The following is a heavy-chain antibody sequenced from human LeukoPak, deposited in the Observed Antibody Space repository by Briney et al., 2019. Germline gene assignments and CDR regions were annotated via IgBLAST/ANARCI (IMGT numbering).Heavy chain of an antibody. J-gene: IGHJ4*02. CDR2: ISGDGAGT. CDR3: AKTGGTSHTAF. Sequence: GGSLRLSCAASGFTFRSYAMSWVRQAPGKGLEWVSAISGDGAGTYYGDSVKGRFTISRDNYKNTLYLQMNSLRAEDTAVYYCAKTGGTSHTAFWGQGTLVTVSS. V-gene: IGHV3-23*01. CDR1: GFTFRSYA. D-gene: IGHD3-16*01.